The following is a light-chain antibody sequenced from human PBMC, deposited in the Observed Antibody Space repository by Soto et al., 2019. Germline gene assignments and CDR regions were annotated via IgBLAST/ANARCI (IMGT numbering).Light chain of an antibody. CDR2: EVS. J-gene: IGLJ1*01. CDR1: SSDVGSYNL. V-gene: IGLV2-23*02. CDR3: CSYAGSSTVYV. Sequence: QSALNQPASVSGSPGQSITISFTGTSSDVGSYNLFSWYQQHPGKAPKLMIYEVSKRPSGVSNRFSGSKSGNTASLTISGLQAEDEADYYCCSYAGSSTVYVFGTGTKVTVL.